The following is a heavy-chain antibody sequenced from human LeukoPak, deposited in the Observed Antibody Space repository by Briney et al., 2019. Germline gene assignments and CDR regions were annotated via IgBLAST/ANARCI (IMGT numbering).Heavy chain of an antibody. CDR3: ARGYSSLDP. V-gene: IGHV3-23*01. J-gene: IGHJ5*02. D-gene: IGHD6-19*01. Sequence: GGSLRLSCAASGFTFSSYAMSWVRQAPGKGLEWVSGISSTGGSTYYADSVKGRFTISRGNSKNTLYLHMNSLTAEDTAVYYCARGYSSLDPWGQGTLVTVSS. CDR1: GFTFSSYA. CDR2: ISSTGGST.